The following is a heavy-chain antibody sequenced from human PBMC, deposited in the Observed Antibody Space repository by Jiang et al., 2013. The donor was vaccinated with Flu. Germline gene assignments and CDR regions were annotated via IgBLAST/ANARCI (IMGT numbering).Heavy chain of an antibody. D-gene: IGHD3-22*01. CDR1: GGSISNYY. CDR3: ARARLDYDSSGYYYNYYGMDV. V-gene: IGHV4-59*01. Sequence: LLKPSETLSLICTVSGGSISNYYWSWIRQTPGKGLEWIGYTSYNGRTNNNPSLNSRVTTSLDTSKNQFSLKLSSVTAADTAVYYCARARLDYDSSGYYYNYYGMDVWGKGTTVTVSS. J-gene: IGHJ6*04. CDR2: TSYNGRT.